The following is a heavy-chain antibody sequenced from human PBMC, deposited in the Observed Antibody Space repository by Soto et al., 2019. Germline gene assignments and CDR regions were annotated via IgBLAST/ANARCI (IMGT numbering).Heavy chain of an antibody. CDR3: ARDRLAAAASPGYYYGMDV. Sequence: PGGSLRLSCAASGFTFSSYGMHWVRQAPGKGLEWVAVIWYDGSNKYYADSVKGRFTISRDNSKNTLYLQMNSLRAEDTAVYYCARDRLAAAASPGYYYGMDVWGQGTTVTVSS. CDR1: GFTFSSYG. J-gene: IGHJ6*02. D-gene: IGHD6-13*01. CDR2: IWYDGSNK. V-gene: IGHV3-33*01.